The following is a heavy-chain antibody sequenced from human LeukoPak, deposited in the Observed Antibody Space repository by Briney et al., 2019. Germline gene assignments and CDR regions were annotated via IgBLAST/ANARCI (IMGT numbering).Heavy chain of an antibody. CDR2: MYYSGNT. V-gene: IGHV4-59*08. CDR3: ARHHIAVGDIS. Sequence: SETLSLTCSVSGGSISSHYWSWIRQPPGKGPEWIAHMYYSGNTKYNPSLKSRVTISVDTSKTQFSLKLSSATAADTAVYYCARHHIAVGDISWGQGTLVTVSS. J-gene: IGHJ5*02. CDR1: GGSISSHY. D-gene: IGHD2-2*01.